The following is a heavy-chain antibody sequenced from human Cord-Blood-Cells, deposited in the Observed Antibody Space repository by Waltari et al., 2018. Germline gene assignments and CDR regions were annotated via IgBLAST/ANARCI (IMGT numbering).Heavy chain of an antibody. CDR3: ARETGYSSSFDY. CDR2: IYTSGST. Sequence: QVQLQESGPGLVKPSQTLSLTCTVSGGSISSGSYYWSWIRPPPGKGLEWIGYIYTSGSTNYNPSLKSRVTISVDTSKNQFSLKLSSVTAADTAVYYCARETGYSSSFDYWGQGTLVTVSS. V-gene: IGHV4-61*09. J-gene: IGHJ4*02. D-gene: IGHD6-6*01. CDR1: GGSISSGSYY.